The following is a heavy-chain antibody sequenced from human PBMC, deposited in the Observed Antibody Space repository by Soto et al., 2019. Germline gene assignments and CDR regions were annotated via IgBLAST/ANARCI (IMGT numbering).Heavy chain of an antibody. CDR1: GGTFSSYA. J-gene: IGHJ6*02. CDR2: IIPIFGTA. V-gene: IGHV1-69*12. D-gene: IGHD3-10*01. Sequence: QVQLVQSGAEVKKPGSSVKVSCKASGGTFSSYAISWVRQAPGQGLEWMGGIIPIFGTANYAQKFQGRVTITADEXTXAAYMELSSLRSEDTAVYYCAREGGSGNYRDYAMDVWGQGTTVTVSS. CDR3: AREGGSGNYRDYAMDV.